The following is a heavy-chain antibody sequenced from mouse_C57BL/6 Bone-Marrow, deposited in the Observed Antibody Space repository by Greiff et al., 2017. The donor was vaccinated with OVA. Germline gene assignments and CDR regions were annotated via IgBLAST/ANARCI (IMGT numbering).Heavy chain of an antibody. Sequence: QVQLKQPGAELVKPGASVKLSCKASGYTFTSYWMHWVKQRPGQGLEWIGMIHPNSGSTNYNEKFKSKATLTVDKSSSTAYMQLSSLTSEDSAVYFCASLGDHDWFALGGKGTVDCVS. J-gene: IGHJ3*01. CDR3: ASLGDHDWFAL. CDR1: GYTFTSYW. D-gene: IGHD4-1*01. CDR2: IHPNSGST. V-gene: IGHV1-64*01.